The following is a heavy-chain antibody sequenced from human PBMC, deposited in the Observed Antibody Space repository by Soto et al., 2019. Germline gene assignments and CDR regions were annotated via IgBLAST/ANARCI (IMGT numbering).Heavy chain of an antibody. Sequence: SETLSLTCAFYGGSFSGYYWTWIRQPPGTGLEWIGEIFHSGSTYYNPSLKTRVTISVDNSKNQFSLKLSSVTAADTAVYYCATGTTPANFDYWGQGTLVTVSS. D-gene: IGHD1-1*01. CDR1: GGSFSGYY. CDR2: IFHSGST. J-gene: IGHJ4*02. V-gene: IGHV4-34*12. CDR3: ATGTTPANFDY.